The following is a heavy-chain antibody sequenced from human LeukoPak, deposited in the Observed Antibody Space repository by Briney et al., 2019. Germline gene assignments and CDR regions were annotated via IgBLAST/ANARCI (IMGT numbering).Heavy chain of an antibody. CDR1: GGSISSHY. CDR3: ARGYYDFWSGYYKSGFYMDV. D-gene: IGHD3-3*01. CDR2: IYYSGST. V-gene: IGHV4-59*11. J-gene: IGHJ6*03. Sequence: WETLSLTCTVSGGSISSHYWSWIRQPPGKGLEWIGYIYYSGSTNYNPSLKSRLTISVDTSKHQFSLKLSSVTAADTAVYYCARGYYDFWSGYYKSGFYMDVWGKGTTVTVSS.